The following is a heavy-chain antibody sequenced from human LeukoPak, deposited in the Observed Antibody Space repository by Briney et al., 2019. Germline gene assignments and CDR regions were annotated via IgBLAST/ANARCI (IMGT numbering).Heavy chain of an antibody. CDR2: IYHSGST. Sequence: SETLSLTCTVSSGSISSYYWSWVRQPPGKGLEWIGYIYHSGSTNYNPSLKSRVTISVDTSKNQFSLKLSSVTAADTAVYYCARVRGYYYGSGSYFHDYWGQGTLVTVSS. V-gene: IGHV4-59*12. CDR1: SGSISSYY. D-gene: IGHD3-10*01. J-gene: IGHJ4*02. CDR3: ARVRGYYYGSGSYFHDY.